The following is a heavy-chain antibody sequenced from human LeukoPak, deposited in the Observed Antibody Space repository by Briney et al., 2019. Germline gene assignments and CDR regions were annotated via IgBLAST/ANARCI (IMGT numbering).Heavy chain of an antibody. D-gene: IGHD4-11*01. V-gene: IGHV1-69*02. CDR2: IIPILGIA. Sequence: SVKVSCKASGGTFSSYTISWVRQAPGQGLEWMGRIIPILGIAIYAQKFQGRVTITADKSTSTAYMELSSLRSEDTAVYYCARASTVPYNWFDPWGQGTLVTVSS. CDR1: GGTFSSYT. J-gene: IGHJ5*02. CDR3: ARASTVPYNWFDP.